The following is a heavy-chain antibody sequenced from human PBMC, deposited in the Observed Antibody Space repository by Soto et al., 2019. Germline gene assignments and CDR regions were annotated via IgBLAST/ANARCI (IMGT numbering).Heavy chain of an antibody. Sequence: VQLLQSGGGLVQPGGSLRLSCAASGLSFNTYAMTWVRQAPGKGLEWVSTIDPGDTTYYADSVKGRFTISRDNSKNTLYLQMNSLRAEDTAIYYCAKDWGSPCFFDFWGQGSLVTVSS. CDR3: AKDWGSPCFFDF. J-gene: IGHJ4*02. V-gene: IGHV3-23*01. CDR1: GLSFNTYA. D-gene: IGHD3-16*01. CDR2: IDPGDTT.